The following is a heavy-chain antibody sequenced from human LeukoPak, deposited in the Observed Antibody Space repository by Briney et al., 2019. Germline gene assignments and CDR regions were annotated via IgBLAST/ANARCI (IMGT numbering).Heavy chain of an antibody. CDR3: ARGTYCSSTSCPDYYYGMDV. D-gene: IGHD2-2*01. J-gene: IGHJ6*02. Sequence: SETLSLTCTVSGGSISSYYWSWIRQPAGKGLEWTGRIYTSGSTNYNPSLKSRVTMSVDTSKNQFSLKLSSVTAADTAVYYCARGTYCSSTSCPDYYYGMDVWGQGTTVTVSS. CDR1: GGSISSYY. CDR2: IYTSGST. V-gene: IGHV4-4*07.